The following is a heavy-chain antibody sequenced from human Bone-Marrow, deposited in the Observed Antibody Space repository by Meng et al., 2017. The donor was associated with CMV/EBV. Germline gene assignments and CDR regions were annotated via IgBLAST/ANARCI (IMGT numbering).Heavy chain of an antibody. Sequence: ASVKVSCKASGYTFTGYYMHWVRQAPGQGLEWMGWINPNSGGTNYAQKFQGRVTMTRDTSISTAYMELSRLRSDDTAVYYCAREGLRGYGSSWFDPWGQGTLATVSS. CDR3: AREGLRGYGSSWFDP. V-gene: IGHV1-2*02. CDR2: INPNSGGT. J-gene: IGHJ5*02. CDR1: GYTFTGYY. D-gene: IGHD6-19*01.